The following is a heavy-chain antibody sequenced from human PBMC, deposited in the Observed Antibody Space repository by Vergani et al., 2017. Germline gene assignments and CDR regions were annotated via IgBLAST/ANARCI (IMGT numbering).Heavy chain of an antibody. CDR1: GFTFSDYY. CDR3: AKDPFSLLWFGELLYGVALPDAFDI. V-gene: IGHV3-11*01. Sequence: VQLVESGGGLVQPGRSLRLSCAASGFTFSDYYMSWIRQAPGKGLEWVSYISSSGSTIYYADSVKGRFTLSRDNAKNSLYLQMNSLRAEDTAVYYCAKDPFSLLWFGELLYGVALPDAFDIWGQGTMVTVSS. D-gene: IGHD3-10*01. J-gene: IGHJ3*02. CDR2: ISSSGSTI.